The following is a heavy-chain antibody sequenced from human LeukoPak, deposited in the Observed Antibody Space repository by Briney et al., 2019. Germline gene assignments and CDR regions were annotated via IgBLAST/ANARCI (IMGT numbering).Heavy chain of an antibody. CDR3: AKFSGQQLVGYYFDY. CDR2: ISGSST. CDR1: GFTFRSFA. J-gene: IGHJ4*02. V-gene: IGHV3-23*01. D-gene: IGHD6-13*01. Sequence: GGSLRLSCAASGFTFRSFAMSWVRQAPGKGLEWVSSISGSSTYYADSVKGRFTISRGNSKNTLYLQMNSLRAEDTAVYYCAKFSGQQLVGYYFDYWGQGTLVTVSS.